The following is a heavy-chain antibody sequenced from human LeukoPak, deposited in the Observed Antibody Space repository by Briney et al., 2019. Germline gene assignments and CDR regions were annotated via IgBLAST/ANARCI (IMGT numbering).Heavy chain of an antibody. CDR2: INHSGST. D-gene: IGHD2/OR15-2a*01. Sequence: PSETLSLTCAVYGGSFSGYYWSWIRQPPGKGLEWMGEINHSGSTNYNPALKSRVPISVDTSKNRFSLKLSSVTAADTAVYYCARRRNMRSPFDYWGQGTLVTVSS. V-gene: IGHV4-34*01. CDR1: GGSFSGYY. CDR3: ARRRNMRSPFDY. J-gene: IGHJ4*02.